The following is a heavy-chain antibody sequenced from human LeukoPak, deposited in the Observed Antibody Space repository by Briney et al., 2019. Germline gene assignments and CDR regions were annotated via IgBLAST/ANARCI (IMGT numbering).Heavy chain of an antibody. D-gene: IGHD2-15*01. CDR2: RKSKTDGGTT. Sequence: GGSLRLACAASGFTFGNAWMSWVRQAPGKGREWVGRRKSKTDGGTTDYAAPEKGRSTTSRDDLKNPMYLGMNRLNTADSAVYPCTMSAYCSGGSCYSFDYWGQGTLVTVSS. V-gene: IGHV3-15*01. CDR3: TMSAYCSGGSCYSFDY. CDR1: GFTFGNAW. J-gene: IGHJ4*02.